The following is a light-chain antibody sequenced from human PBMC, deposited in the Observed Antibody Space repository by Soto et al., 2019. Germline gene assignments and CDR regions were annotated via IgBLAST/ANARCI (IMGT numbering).Light chain of an antibody. CDR2: ASS. Sequence: DIQMTQSPSSLSASIGDRVTITCRASQSVGISLSWYQQKPGKAPNLLIYASSSLQSGVPSRFSGSGTGTDFTLTISTLQPEDFATYYCQQRYSTTVTFGQGTKVDIK. CDR1: QSVGIS. CDR3: QQRYSTTVT. V-gene: IGKV1-39*01. J-gene: IGKJ1*01.